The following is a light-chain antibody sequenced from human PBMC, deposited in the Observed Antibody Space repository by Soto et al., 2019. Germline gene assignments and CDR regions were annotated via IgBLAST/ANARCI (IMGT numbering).Light chain of an antibody. V-gene: IGKV3-20*01. CDR3: QQYGTSPPT. J-gene: IGKJ1*01. CDR2: GAS. Sequence: EIVLTQSPGTLSLSPGERATLSCKASQSVSSNFLAWYQRKPGQAPRLLIYGASYRATDIPYRFSGSGSGTDFTLTITRLEPEDFAVYHCQQYGTSPPTFGQGTNVEI. CDR1: QSVSSNF.